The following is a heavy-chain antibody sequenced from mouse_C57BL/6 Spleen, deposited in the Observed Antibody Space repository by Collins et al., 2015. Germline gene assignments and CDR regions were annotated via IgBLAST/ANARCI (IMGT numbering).Heavy chain of an antibody. V-gene: IGHV1-82*01. CDR2: IYPGDGDT. Sequence: QVQLQQSGPELVKPGASVKISCKASGYAFSSSWMNWVKQRPGKGLEWIGRIYPGDGDTNYNGKFKGKATLTADKSSSTAYMQLSSLTSEDSAVYFCARGDAMDYWGQGTSVTVSS. CDR1: GYAFSSSW. CDR3: ARGDAMDY. J-gene: IGHJ4*01.